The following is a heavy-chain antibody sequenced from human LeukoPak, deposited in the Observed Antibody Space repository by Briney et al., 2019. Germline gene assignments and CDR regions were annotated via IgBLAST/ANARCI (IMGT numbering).Heavy chain of an antibody. CDR1: GFSFSSYA. CDR3: AKLRGGYDYLDY. CDR2: ITGGGGST. D-gene: IGHD5-12*01. J-gene: IGHJ4*02. Sequence: PGGSLRLSCAASGFSFSSYAMSWVRQAPGKGLEWVATITGGGGSTYYADSVKGRFTISRDNSKNTLYLQMNSLRAEDTAVYYCAKLRGGYDYLDYWGQGTLVTVSS. V-gene: IGHV3-23*01.